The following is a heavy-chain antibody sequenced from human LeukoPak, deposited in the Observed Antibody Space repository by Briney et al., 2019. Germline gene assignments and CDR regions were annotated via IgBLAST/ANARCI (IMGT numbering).Heavy chain of an antibody. CDR3: ARAYQYRIAVAGTLDY. Sequence: ETLSLTCAVSGGSISSSSHYWGWVRQPPGKGLEWVANIKQDGSEKYYVDSVKGRFTISRDNAKNSLYLQMNSLRAEDTAVYYCARAYQYRIAVAGTLDYWGQGTLVTVSS. CDR2: IKQDGSEK. V-gene: IGHV3-7*01. CDR1: GGSISSSSHY. J-gene: IGHJ4*02. D-gene: IGHD6-19*01.